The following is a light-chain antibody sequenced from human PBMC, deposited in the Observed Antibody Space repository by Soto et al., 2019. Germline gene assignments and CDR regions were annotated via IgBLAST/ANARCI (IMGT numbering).Light chain of an antibody. Sequence: EIVMTQSPLSLPVTPGEPASISCRSTQSLLHSNGHDCLDWYLQKPGQSPQLLIHLGSIRASGVPDRFSGSGAGTECTLKISRVEAEDVGVYYCMQALQSPPTFGGGTKGEIK. J-gene: IGKJ4*01. CDR2: LGS. V-gene: IGKV2-28*01. CDR3: MQALQSPPT. CDR1: QSLLHSNGHDC.